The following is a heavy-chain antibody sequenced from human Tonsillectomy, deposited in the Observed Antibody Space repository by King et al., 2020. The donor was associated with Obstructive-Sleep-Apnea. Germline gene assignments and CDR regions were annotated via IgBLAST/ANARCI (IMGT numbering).Heavy chain of an antibody. CDR2: IYESGGT. V-gene: IGHV4-39*07. D-gene: IGHD6-13*01. J-gene: IGHJ4*02. CDR1: GGFISTSPYY. Sequence: LQLQESGPGLVKPSETLSLTCAVSGGFISTSPYYWGWLRQPPGKGLEWIGSIYESGGTHYNPSFKSRVTISVDTSKNQFSLKLSSVTAEDTAMYYCARDKSVAAAGNSPIESWGQGILVIVSS. CDR3: ARDKSVAAAGNSPIES.